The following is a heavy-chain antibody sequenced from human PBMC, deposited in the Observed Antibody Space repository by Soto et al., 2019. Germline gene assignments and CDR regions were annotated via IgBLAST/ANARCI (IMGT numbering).Heavy chain of an antibody. D-gene: IGHD2-15*01. CDR1: GGSISSSSYY. Sequence: QLQLQESGPGLVKPSETLSLTCTVSGGSISSSSYYWGWIRQPPGKGLEWIGSIYYSGSTYYNPSLKSRVTISVDTSKNQFSLKLSSVTAADTAVYYCARQGEYCSGGSCSLRAFDIWGQGTMVTVSS. CDR3: ARQGEYCSGGSCSLRAFDI. J-gene: IGHJ3*02. CDR2: IYYSGST. V-gene: IGHV4-39*01.